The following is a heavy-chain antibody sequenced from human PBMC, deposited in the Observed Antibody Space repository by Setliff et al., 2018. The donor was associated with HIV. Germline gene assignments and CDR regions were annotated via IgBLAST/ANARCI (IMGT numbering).Heavy chain of an antibody. J-gene: IGHJ4*02. V-gene: IGHV4-39*07. CDR2: INHSGST. Sequence: SETLSLTCSVSDDSISSGSYYWGWIRQPPGKGLEWIGEINHSGSTNYNPSLKSRVTVSADTSKNQFSLKLRSVTAADTAVYYCARRGVMITFGGVYFNYWGQGTLVTVSS. CDR1: DDSISSGSYY. D-gene: IGHD3-16*01. CDR3: ARRGVMITFGGVYFNY.